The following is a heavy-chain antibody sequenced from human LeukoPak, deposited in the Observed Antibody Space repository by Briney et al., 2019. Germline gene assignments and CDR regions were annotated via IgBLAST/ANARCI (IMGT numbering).Heavy chain of an antibody. J-gene: IGHJ1*01. CDR1: GFTFSGSA. Sequence: GGSLRLSCAASGFTFSGSAMHWVRQASGKGLEWVGRIRSKANSYATAYAASVRGRFTISRDDSKNTAYLQMNSLKTEDTAVYYCTRHPGIAAAGPGFQHWGQGTLVTVSS. D-gene: IGHD6-13*01. CDR2: IRSKANSYAT. V-gene: IGHV3-73*01. CDR3: TRHPGIAAAGPGFQH.